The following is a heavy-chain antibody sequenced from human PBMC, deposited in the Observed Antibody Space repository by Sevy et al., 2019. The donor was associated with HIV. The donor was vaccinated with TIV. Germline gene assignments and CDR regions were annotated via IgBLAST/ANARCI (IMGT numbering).Heavy chain of an antibody. CDR3: AGENAWGRGYS. V-gene: IGHV4-59*08. CDR2: VYYNGHI. CDR1: GGSITSLY. D-gene: IGHD1-26*01. Sequence: SETLFLTCTVSGGSITSLYWNWIRQPPGKGLEWIANVYYNGHINYNPSLKSRVTLSLDTSKNQFSLRLSSVTAADTAMYYCAGENAWGRGYSWGQGTLVTVSS. J-gene: IGHJ4*02.